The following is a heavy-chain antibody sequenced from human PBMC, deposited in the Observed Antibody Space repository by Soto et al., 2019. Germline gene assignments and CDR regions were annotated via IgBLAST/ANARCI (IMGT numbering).Heavy chain of an antibody. CDR2: ISSDGNT. V-gene: IGHV3-66*01. Sequence: EVQLVESGGGLVQPGGSVRLSCEASGFTVSNLFMTWVRQAPGKGLEWVSTISSDGNTYYADSVKGRFTISRDSFKNTLYLEVNSLRAGDTAVYYCARDTFGGAYDFCHGGQGTLVTVTS. CDR3: ARDTFGGAYDFCH. J-gene: IGHJ4*02. CDR1: GFTVSNLF. D-gene: IGHD3-3*01.